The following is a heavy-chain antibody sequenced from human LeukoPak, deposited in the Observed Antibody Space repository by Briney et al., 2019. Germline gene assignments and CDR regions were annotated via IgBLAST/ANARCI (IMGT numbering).Heavy chain of an antibody. V-gene: IGHV3-7*05. CDR1: GFSFSGYW. D-gene: IGHD4-17*01. CDR3: ARDKRWTTVTTSSFDY. Sequence: PGGSLRLSCAASGFSFSGYWMTWVRQAPGKGLAWVANINKDGSEKDYVDSVEGRFTISRDNAKNSLYLQMNSLRAEDTAVYYCARDKRWTTVTTSSFDYWGQGTLVTVSS. J-gene: IGHJ4*02. CDR2: INKDGSEK.